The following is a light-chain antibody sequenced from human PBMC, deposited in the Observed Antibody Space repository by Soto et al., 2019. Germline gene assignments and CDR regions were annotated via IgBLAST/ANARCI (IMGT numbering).Light chain of an antibody. CDR3: SSYTSSSTPFYV. CDR1: SSDVGGYNY. J-gene: IGLJ1*01. CDR2: DVS. Sequence: QSALTQPASVSGSPGQSITISCTGTSSDVGGYNYVSWYQQHPGKAPKLMIYDVSNRPSGVSNRCSASKSGNTASLTISGLQAEDEADYYCSSYTSSSTPFYVFGTGTKLTVL. V-gene: IGLV2-14*01.